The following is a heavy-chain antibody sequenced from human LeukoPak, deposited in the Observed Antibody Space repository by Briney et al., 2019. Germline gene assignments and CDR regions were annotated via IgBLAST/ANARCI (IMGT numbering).Heavy chain of an antibody. D-gene: IGHD3-10*01. CDR3: ARGRRVLDY. V-gene: IGHV4-39*07. J-gene: IGHJ4*02. CDR1: GGSVSSGSYY. Sequence: SETLSLTCTVSGGSVSSGSYYWSWIRQPPGKGLEWIGEINHSGSTNYNPSLKSRVTISVDTSKNQFSLKLSSVTAADTAVYYCARGRRVLDYWGQGTLVTVSS. CDR2: INHSGST.